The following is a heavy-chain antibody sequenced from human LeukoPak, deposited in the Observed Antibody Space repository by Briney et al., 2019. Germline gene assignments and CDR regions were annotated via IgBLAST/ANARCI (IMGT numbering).Heavy chain of an antibody. J-gene: IGHJ5*02. CDR1: GFTFSSYS. D-gene: IGHD2-15*01. V-gene: IGHV3-74*01. Sequence: GGSLRLSCAASGFTFSSYSMNWVRQAPGKGPVWVSRINGDGSATVYADSVQGRFSISRDNAKSTLYLHMNSLRAEDTAVYYCAREGGGYCSGINCWKWFDPWGQGTLVTVSS. CDR3: AREGGGYCSGINCWKWFDP. CDR2: INGDGSAT.